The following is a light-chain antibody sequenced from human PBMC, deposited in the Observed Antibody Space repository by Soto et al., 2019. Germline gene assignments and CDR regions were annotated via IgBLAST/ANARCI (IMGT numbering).Light chain of an antibody. CDR2: GAF. J-gene: IGKJ5*01. CDR3: QQRSDWIT. CDR1: QSVSGN. Sequence: ELVLTQAPGTLSMSPGESATLSCRASQSVSGNLAWYQQKPGQAPRPLTDGAFTRATGIPARFSGSGSGTDFTLTISSLEPEDFAVYYCQQRSDWITSGQGTRPEI. V-gene: IGKV3-11*01.